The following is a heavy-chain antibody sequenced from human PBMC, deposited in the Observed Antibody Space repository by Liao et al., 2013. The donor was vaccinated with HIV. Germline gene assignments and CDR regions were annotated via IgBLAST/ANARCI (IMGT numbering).Heavy chain of an antibody. Sequence: QVQLQESGPGLVKPSETLSLTCTVSGGSISSYYWSWIRQPAGKGLEWIGRIYTSGSTDSNPSLKSRLSIAMDKSQNQFSLKLTSVTAEDTAVYYCARAGFGDLSVFDFWGLGIQVTVSS. CDR3: ARAGFGDLSVFDF. J-gene: IGHJ4*02. D-gene: IGHD3-10*01. V-gene: IGHV4-4*07. CDR1: GGSISSYY. CDR2: IYTSGST.